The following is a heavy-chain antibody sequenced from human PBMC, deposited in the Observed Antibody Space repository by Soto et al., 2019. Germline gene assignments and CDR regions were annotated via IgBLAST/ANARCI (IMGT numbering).Heavy chain of an antibody. J-gene: IGHJ6*02. Sequence: PGGSLRLSCASSGGTFSNYAMHLVRQAPGKGLEWVAVISYDGSDKYNANSVKGRFTISRDNSKNTLYLQMNSLRAEDTAVYYCARDTGPNGYNYYYFGMDVWGQGTTVTVSS. CDR2: ISYDGSDK. V-gene: IGHV3-30-3*01. CDR1: GGTFSNYA. D-gene: IGHD5-18*01. CDR3: ARDTGPNGYNYYYFGMDV.